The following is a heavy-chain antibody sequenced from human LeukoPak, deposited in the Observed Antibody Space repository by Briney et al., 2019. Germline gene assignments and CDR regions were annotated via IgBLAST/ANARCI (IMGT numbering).Heavy chain of an antibody. Sequence: SETLSLTCTVSGGSISSYYWSWIRQPPGKGLEWIGYIYYSGSTNYNPSLKSRVTISVDTSKNQFSLKLSSVTAADTAVYYCARHGLRRWLQLRVPYYFDYWGQGTLVTVSS. D-gene: IGHD5-24*01. CDR3: ARHGLRRWLQLRVPYYFDY. J-gene: IGHJ4*02. CDR2: IYYSGST. V-gene: IGHV4-59*08. CDR1: GGSISSYY.